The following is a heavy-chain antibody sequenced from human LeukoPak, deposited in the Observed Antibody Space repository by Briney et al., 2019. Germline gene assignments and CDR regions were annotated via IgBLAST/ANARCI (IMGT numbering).Heavy chain of an antibody. CDR3: ARTSSGWYENSYYYYYMDV. V-gene: IGHV1-69*05. Sequence: GASVKVSCKASGGTFSSYAISWVRQAPGQGLEWMGGIIPIFGTANYAQKFQGRVTITTDESTSTAYMELSSLRSEDTAVYYCARTSSGWYENSYYYYYMDVWGKGTTVTVSS. J-gene: IGHJ6*03. CDR2: IIPIFGTA. CDR1: GGTFSSYA. D-gene: IGHD6-19*01.